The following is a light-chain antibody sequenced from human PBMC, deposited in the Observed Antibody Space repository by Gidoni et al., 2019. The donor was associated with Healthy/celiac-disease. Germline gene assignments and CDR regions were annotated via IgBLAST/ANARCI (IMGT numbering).Light chain of an antibody. CDR2: AAS. V-gene: IGKV1-39*01. J-gene: IGKJ1*01. Sequence: DIQMTTSPSSLSASVADRVTITCRASQRISSYLNWYQQKPGKAPKLLIYAASSLQSGVPSRFSGSGSGTDFTLTISSLQPEDFATYYCQQSYSTLWTFGQGTKVEIK. CDR1: QRISSY. CDR3: QQSYSTLWT.